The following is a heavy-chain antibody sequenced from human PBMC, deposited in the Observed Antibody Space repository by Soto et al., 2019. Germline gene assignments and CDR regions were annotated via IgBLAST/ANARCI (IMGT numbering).Heavy chain of an antibody. Sequence: QVQLVQSGAEVKKLGSSVKVSCKASGGTFSSYAISWVRQAPGQGLEWMGGIIPIFGTANYAQKFQGRVTITADESTSTAYMELSSLRSEDTAVYYCARGYTAARPGGYYYGMDVWGQGTTVTVSS. CDR2: IIPIFGTA. CDR1: GGTFSSYA. J-gene: IGHJ6*02. D-gene: IGHD6-6*01. V-gene: IGHV1-69*01. CDR3: ARGYTAARPGGYYYGMDV.